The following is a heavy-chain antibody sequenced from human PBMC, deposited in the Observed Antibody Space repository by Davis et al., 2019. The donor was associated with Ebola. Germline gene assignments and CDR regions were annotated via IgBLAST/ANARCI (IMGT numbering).Heavy chain of an antibody. CDR1: GYAFTGYY. CDR3: ARRGGTKHLDAFDI. D-gene: IGHD3-16*01. J-gene: IGHJ3*02. CDR2: INPNSGGT. V-gene: IGHV1-2*04. Sequence: ASVKVSCKASGYAFTGYYMHWVRQAPGQGLEWMGWINPNSGGTNYAQKFQGWVTMTRDTSISTSYMELSRLRSDDTAVYYCARRGGTKHLDAFDIWGQGTMVTVSS.